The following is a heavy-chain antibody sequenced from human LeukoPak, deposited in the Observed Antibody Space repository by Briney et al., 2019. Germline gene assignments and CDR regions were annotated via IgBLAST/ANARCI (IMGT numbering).Heavy chain of an antibody. J-gene: IGHJ3*02. Sequence: SETLSLTCTVSGGSISSGGYYWSWIRQPPGKGLEWIGYIYHSGSTYYNPSLKSRVTISVDRSKNQFSLKLSSVTAADTAVYYCARDFLYSGSYDARAFDIWGQGTMVTVSS. CDR1: GGSISSGGYY. CDR3: ARDFLYSGSYDARAFDI. CDR2: IYHSGST. D-gene: IGHD1-26*01. V-gene: IGHV4-30-2*01.